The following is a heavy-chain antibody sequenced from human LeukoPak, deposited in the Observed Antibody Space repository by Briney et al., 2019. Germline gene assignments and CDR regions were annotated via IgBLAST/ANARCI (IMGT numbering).Heavy chain of an antibody. J-gene: IGHJ4*02. Sequence: GASVKVSCKASGYTFTGYYMHWVRQAPGQGLEWMGWINPNSGGTNYAQKFQGRVTMTRDTSISTAYMELSRLRSDDTAVYYCARDQLGIAAAAIFDYWGQGTLVTVSS. V-gene: IGHV1-2*02. CDR1: GYTFTGYY. D-gene: IGHD6-13*01. CDR2: INPNSGGT. CDR3: ARDQLGIAAAAIFDY.